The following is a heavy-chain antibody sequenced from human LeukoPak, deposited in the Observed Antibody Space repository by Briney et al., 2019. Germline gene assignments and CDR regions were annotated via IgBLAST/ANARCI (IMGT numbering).Heavy chain of an antibody. J-gene: IGHJ4*02. D-gene: IGHD5-12*01. CDR1: GFTFNVYW. CDR3: ARPEYGGYASDY. Sequence: GGSLRLSCTASGFTFNVYWMTWVRQAPGKGLEWVSFITSSGSNIYYADSVKGRFTISRDNAKNSLYLQMNSLRAEDTAVYYCARPEYGGYASDYWGQGTLVTVSS. V-gene: IGHV3-48*04. CDR2: ITSSGSNI.